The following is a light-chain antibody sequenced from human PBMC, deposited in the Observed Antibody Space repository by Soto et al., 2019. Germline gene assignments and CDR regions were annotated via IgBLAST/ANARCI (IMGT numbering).Light chain of an antibody. J-gene: IGKJ1*01. Sequence: DMQMAESGACVAAGVGHRVTSTCRASQGIRNDLGWYQQIPGKAPKCLIYEGISLRPGVPSRFSGSGSGTEFNLTIRSLQPDDFATYYCQHYHSYSEAFGQGTKVDIK. CDR2: EGI. V-gene: IGKV1-17*01. CDR1: QGIRND. CDR3: QHYHSYSEA.